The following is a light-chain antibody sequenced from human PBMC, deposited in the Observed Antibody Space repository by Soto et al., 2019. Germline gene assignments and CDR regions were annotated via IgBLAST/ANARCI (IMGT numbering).Light chain of an antibody. CDR2: EVS. V-gene: IGLV2-14*01. Sequence: QSALTQPASVSGSPGQSITVSCTGTSSDVGGYNYVSWYQHHPGKAPKLMIYEVSNRPSGVSNRFSGSKSGNTASLTISGLRAEDEADYYCSSYTTSSTWVFGGGTQLTVL. J-gene: IGLJ3*02. CDR1: SSDVGGYNY. CDR3: SSYTTSSTWV.